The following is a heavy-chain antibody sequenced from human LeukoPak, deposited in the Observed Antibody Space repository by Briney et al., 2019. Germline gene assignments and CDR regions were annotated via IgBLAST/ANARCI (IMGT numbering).Heavy chain of an antibody. CDR3: GRGRPRGYSGYVIDY. CDR2: ISSSSSYI. D-gene: IGHD5-12*01. CDR1: GFTFSSYS. V-gene: IGHV3-21*01. J-gene: IGHJ4*02. Sequence: GGSLRLSCAASGFTFSSYSMNWVRQAPGKGLEWVSSISSSSSYIYYADSVKGRFTISRDNAKNSLYLQMNSLRAEDAAAFYCGRGRPRGYSGYVIDYWGQGTPITVSS.